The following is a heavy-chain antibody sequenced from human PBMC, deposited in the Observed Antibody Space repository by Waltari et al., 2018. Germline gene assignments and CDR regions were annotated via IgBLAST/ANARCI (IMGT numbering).Heavy chain of an antibody. J-gene: IGHJ3*01. CDR2: INPLYGVS. CDR1: GGTFGNSL. D-gene: IGHD4-17*01. CDR3: ARDFQRSAFDP. V-gene: IGHV1-69*01. Sequence: QVRLVQSGADLRHFGSSVKVSCRASGGTFGNSLINWLRQVPGQGLEWVGDINPLYGVSNYAQKLQGRVSITADESTTTVYMELSDLRSEDTAIYFCARDFQRSAFDPCGRGTLVTVSS.